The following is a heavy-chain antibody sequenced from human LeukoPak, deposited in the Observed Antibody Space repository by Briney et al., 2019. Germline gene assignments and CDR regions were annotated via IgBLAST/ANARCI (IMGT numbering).Heavy chain of an antibody. CDR1: GGSFSGYY. D-gene: IGHD3-9*01. J-gene: IGHJ4*02. CDR2: INHSGST. V-gene: IGHV4-34*01. CDR3: ARSDYDILTGYSTTDFDY. Sequence: SETLSLTCAVYGGSFSGYYWSWIRQPPGKGLEWIGEINHSGSTNYNPSLKSRVTISVDTSKNQFSLKLSSVTAADTAVYYCARSDYDILTGYSTTDFDYWGQGTLVTVSP.